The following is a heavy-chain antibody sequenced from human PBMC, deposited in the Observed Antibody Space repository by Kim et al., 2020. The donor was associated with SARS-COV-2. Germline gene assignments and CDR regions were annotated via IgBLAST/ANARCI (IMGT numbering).Heavy chain of an antibody. CDR2: ISYDGSNK. J-gene: IGHJ5*02. D-gene: IGHD3-10*01. V-gene: IGHV3-30*18. CDR3: AKDGIYYYGSGTKGWFDP. Sequence: GSLRLSCSASGFTFSSYGMHWVRQAPGKGLEWVAVISYDGSNKYYADSVKGRFTISRDNSKNTLYLQMNSLRAEDTAVYYCAKDGIYYYGSGTKGWFDPWGQGTLVTVSS. CDR1: GFTFSSYG.